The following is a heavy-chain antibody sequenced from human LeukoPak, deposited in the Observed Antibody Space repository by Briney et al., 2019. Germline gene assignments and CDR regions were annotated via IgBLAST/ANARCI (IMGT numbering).Heavy chain of an antibody. CDR2: IYHSGST. V-gene: IGHV4-4*02. CDR3: ARDRGLSGELPFDI. Sequence: SETLSLTCAVSGGSISSSNWWSWVRQPPGKGLEWIGEIYHSGSTNYNPSLKSRVTISVDKSKNQFSLKLSSVTAADTAVYYCARDRGLSGELPFDIWGQGTMVTVSS. CDR1: GGSISSSNW. J-gene: IGHJ3*02. D-gene: IGHD1-26*01.